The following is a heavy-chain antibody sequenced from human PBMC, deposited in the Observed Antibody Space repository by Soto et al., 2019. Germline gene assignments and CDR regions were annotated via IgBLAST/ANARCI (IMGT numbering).Heavy chain of an antibody. Sequence: QVQLVQSGAEVKKPGSSVKVSCKASGGTFSSYAISWVRQAPGQGLEWMGGIIPIFGTANYAQKFQGRDTITADESTSTDYMELSSLRSEDTAVYYCGYLPDYYYGMDVWGQGTTVTVSS. CDR2: IIPIFGTA. V-gene: IGHV1-69*12. D-gene: IGHD2-15*01. CDR1: GGTFSSYA. J-gene: IGHJ6*02. CDR3: GYLPDYYYGMDV.